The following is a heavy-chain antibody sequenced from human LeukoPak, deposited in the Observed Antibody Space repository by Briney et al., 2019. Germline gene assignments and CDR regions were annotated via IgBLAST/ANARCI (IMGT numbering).Heavy chain of an antibody. Sequence: GASVKVSCKASGYTFTYRYLHWVRQAPGQALEWMGWITPLNGNTNYAQKFQDRVTITRDRSMSTAYMELSSLRSEDTAMYYCAGSIAAAGWFDPWGQGTLVTVSS. CDR1: GYTFTYRY. D-gene: IGHD6-13*01. CDR2: ITPLNGNT. CDR3: AGSIAAAGWFDP. J-gene: IGHJ5*02. V-gene: IGHV1-45*02.